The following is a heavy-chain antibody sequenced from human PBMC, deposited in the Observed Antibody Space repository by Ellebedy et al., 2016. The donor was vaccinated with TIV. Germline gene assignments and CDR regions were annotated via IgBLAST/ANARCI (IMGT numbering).Heavy chain of an antibody. CDR2: ISYDGSNK. V-gene: IGHV3-30*01. CDR3: ATVWRDVWGRIDY. Sequence: GESLKISCAASGFTFSSYAMHWVRQAPGKGLEWVAVISYDGSNKYYADSVKGRFTISRDNSKNTLYLQMNSLRAEDTAVYYCATVWRDVWGRIDYWGQGTLVTVSS. J-gene: IGHJ4*02. D-gene: IGHD3-16*01. CDR1: GFTFSSYA.